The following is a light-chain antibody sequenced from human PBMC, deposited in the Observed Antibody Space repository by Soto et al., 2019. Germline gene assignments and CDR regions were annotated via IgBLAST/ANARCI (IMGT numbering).Light chain of an antibody. J-gene: IGLJ1*01. V-gene: IGLV2-14*01. CDR1: SSDVGAYIY. Sequence: QSALTQPASVSGSPGQSITISCTGTSSDVGAYIYVSWYQHHPGKAPKVMIYEVTNRPSGVSDRFSGSESGNTASLTISGLQAEDEADYYRCSYTSSRTYVFGTGTKVTVL. CDR3: CSYTSSRTYV. CDR2: EVT.